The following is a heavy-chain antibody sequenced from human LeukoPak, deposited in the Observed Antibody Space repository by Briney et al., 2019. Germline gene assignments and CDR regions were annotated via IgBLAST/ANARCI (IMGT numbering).Heavy chain of an antibody. CDR3: ARDEPLMGELRALDYYYYGMDV. Sequence: ASVTVSCKASGCTFTSYGISWVRQAPGQGLEWMGWISAYNGNTNYAQKLQGRVTMTTDTSTSTAYMELRSLRSDDTAVYYCARDEPLMGELRALDYYYYGMDVWGQGTTVTVSS. J-gene: IGHJ6*02. CDR2: ISAYNGNT. V-gene: IGHV1-18*01. D-gene: IGHD3-16*01. CDR1: GCTFTSYG.